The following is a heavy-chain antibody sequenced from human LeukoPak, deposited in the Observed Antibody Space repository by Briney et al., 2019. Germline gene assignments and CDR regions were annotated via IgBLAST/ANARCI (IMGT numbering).Heavy chain of an antibody. V-gene: IGHV1-18*04. J-gene: IGHJ6*04. Sequence: ASVKVSCKASGYTFTSYGISWVRQAPGQGLEWMGWISAYNGNTNYAQKLQGRVTMTTDTSTSTAYMEPRSLRSDDTAVYYCARGGHVPYYYYGMDVWGKGTTVTVSS. CDR3: ARGGHVPYYYYGMDV. CDR1: GYTFTSYG. D-gene: IGHD3-10*01. CDR2: ISAYNGNT.